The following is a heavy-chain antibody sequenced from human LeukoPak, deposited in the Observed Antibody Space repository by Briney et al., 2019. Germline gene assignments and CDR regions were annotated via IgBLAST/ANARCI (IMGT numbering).Heavy chain of an antibody. Sequence: ASETLSLTCTVSGGSISSYYWSWIRQPPGKGLEWIGYIYYSGSTNYNPSLKSRVTISVDTSKNQFSLKLSSVTAADTAVYYCARDGGYGHYDYWGRGTLVTVSS. CDR2: IYYSGST. CDR1: GGSISSYY. J-gene: IGHJ4*02. V-gene: IGHV4-59*01. CDR3: ARDGGYGHYDY. D-gene: IGHD5-18*01.